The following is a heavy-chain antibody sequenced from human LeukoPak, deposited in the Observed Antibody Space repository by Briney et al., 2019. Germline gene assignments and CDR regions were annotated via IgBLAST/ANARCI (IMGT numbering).Heavy chain of an antibody. D-gene: IGHD3-22*01. CDR1: GGSFSGYY. Sequence: SETLSLTCAVYGGSFSGYYWSWIRQPPGKGLEWIGEINHSGSTNYNPSLKSRVTISVDTSKNQFSLKLSSVTAADTAVYYCARGVPGYYYDSSGYYYHNWFDPWGQGTLVTVSS. V-gene: IGHV4-34*01. CDR2: INHSGST. J-gene: IGHJ5*02. CDR3: ARGVPGYYYDSSGYYYHNWFDP.